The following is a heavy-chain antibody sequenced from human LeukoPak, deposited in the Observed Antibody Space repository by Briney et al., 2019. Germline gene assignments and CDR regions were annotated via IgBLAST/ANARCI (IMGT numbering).Heavy chain of an antibody. D-gene: IGHD2-2*01. J-gene: IGHJ4*02. CDR2: IGASTKT. CDR3: ARRGSTSGSQQGGFDY. CDR1: GSTFGNNG. Sequence: GGSLRLSCAASGSTFGNNGMSWVRQAPGKGLAWVSTIGASTKTYYVDSVKGRFTISRDNSKNTLYLQMNSLRAEDTAVYYCARRGSTSGSQQGGFDYWGQGTLVTVSS. V-gene: IGHV3-23*01.